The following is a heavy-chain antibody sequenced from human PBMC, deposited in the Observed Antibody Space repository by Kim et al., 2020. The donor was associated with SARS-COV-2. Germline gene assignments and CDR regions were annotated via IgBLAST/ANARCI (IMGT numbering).Heavy chain of an antibody. CDR2: IYYNGNT. CDR1: GDSSSSSHFH. Sequence: ISTVSGDSSSSSHFHWGWVRQPPDKRLEYIGAIYYNGNTYYNPSLKSRVTISLDTSKNQFSLKLTSVTAADTAVYYCARLDVRAPFDCWGQGTLVTVSS. D-gene: IGHD1-26*01. V-gene: IGHV4-39*01. J-gene: IGHJ4*02. CDR3: ARLDVRAPFDC.